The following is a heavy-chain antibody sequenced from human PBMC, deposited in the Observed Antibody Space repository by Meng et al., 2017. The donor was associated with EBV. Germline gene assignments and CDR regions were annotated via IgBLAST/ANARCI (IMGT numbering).Heavy chain of an antibody. V-gene: IGHV1-2*06. J-gene: IGHJ4*02. D-gene: IGHD6-19*01. CDR2: INPNSGGT. Sequence: RLVQFGAEVKKPWASVKVSWHASGSTFTCYYMHSVRQAPGQGLGWMGRINPNSGGTNYAQKFQGRVTMTRDTSISTAYMELSRLRSDDTAVYYCAGVGIAVAGTGDYWGQGTLVTVSS. CDR3: AGVGIAVAGTGDY. CDR1: GSTFTCYY.